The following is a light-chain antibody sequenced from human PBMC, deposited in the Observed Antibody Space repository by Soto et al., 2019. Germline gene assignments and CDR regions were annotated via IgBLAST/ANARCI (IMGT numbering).Light chain of an antibody. CDR3: CLYAVTFYV. CDR2: DVS. V-gene: IGLV2-11*01. CDR1: SSDVGTYDF. Sequence: QSVLTQPRSVSGSPGQSVTISCTGTSSDVGTYDFVSWYQQHPGKAPRLMIFDVSERPSGVPDRFSGSKSGNTASLTISGLHAEDEADYYCCLYAVTFYVFGTGTSSPS. J-gene: IGLJ1*01.